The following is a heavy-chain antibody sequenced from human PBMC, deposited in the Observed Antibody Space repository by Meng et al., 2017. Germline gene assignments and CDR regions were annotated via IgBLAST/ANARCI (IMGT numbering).Heavy chain of an antibody. V-gene: IGHV1-24*01. J-gene: IGHJ4*02. CDR2: FDPEDGET. CDR1: GYTLTELS. CDR3: AAYSGYDYYFDY. D-gene: IGHD5-12*01. Sequence: QVQLVQSGGEGKKPGASVKVSCKVSGYTLTELSMHWVRQAPGKGLEWMGGFDPEDGETIYAQKFQGRVTMTEDTSTDTAYMELSSLRSEDTAVYYCAAYSGYDYYFDYWGQGTLVTVSS.